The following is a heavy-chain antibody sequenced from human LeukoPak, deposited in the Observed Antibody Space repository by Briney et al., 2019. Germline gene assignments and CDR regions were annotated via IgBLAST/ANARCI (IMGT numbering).Heavy chain of an antibody. Sequence: SETLSLTCTVSGGSISSYYWSWIRQPPGKGLEWIGYIYYSGSTNYNPSLKSRVTISVDTSKNQFSLKLSSVTAADTAVYYCARGPYSYGYFDYWGQGTLVTVSS. J-gene: IGHJ4*02. V-gene: IGHV4-59*01. CDR3: ARGPYSYGYFDY. CDR2: IYYSGST. D-gene: IGHD5-18*01. CDR1: GGSISSYY.